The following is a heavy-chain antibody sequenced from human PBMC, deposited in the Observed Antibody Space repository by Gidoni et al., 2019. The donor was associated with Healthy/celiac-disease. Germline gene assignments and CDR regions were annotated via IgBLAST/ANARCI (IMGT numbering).Heavy chain of an antibody. CDR1: GFTFSSYA. V-gene: IGHV3-64D*08. J-gene: IGHJ4*02. D-gene: IGHD6-19*01. CDR2: ISSNGVST. CDR3: VKGSIAVAGTTSYLDY. Sequence: EVQLVESGGGLVQPGGSLRLSCSASGFTFSSYAMHWVRQAPGKGLEYVSAISSNGVSTYYADSVKGRFTISRDNSKNTLYLQMSSLRAEDTAVYYCVKGSIAVAGTTSYLDYWGQGNLVTVSS.